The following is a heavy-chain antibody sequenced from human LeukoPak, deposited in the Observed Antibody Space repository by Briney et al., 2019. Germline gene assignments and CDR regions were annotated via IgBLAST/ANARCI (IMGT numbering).Heavy chain of an antibody. CDR2: IYYTGIT. Sequence: SSETLSLTCTVSGDSINSRSYYWGWIRQPPGKGLEWIGSIYYTGITYYNPSLKSRVTISVDTSKNQFSLKLNSVTAADTAVYYCARLGVVFDYWGQGTLVTVSS. CDR1: GDSINSRSYY. J-gene: IGHJ4*02. V-gene: IGHV4-39*01. CDR3: ARLGVVFDY. D-gene: IGHD3-16*01.